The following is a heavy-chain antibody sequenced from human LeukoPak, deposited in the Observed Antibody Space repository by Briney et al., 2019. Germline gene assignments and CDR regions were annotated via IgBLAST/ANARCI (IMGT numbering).Heavy chain of an antibody. J-gene: IGHJ4*02. CDR1: GYTFSMYG. Sequence: ASVKVSCKASGYTFSMYGVSWVRQAPGQGLEWMGWISAYNGNTDYAQKFQGRVTMTTDTSTRTAYMELRSLRSDDTAVYYCARAGVGEWLLLRSYFDYWGQGTLVTVSS. D-gene: IGHD3-22*01. CDR3: ARAGVGEWLLLRSYFDY. V-gene: IGHV1-18*01. CDR2: ISAYNGNT.